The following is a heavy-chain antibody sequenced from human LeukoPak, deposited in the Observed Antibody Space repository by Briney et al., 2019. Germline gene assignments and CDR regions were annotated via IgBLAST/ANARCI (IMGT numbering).Heavy chain of an antibody. D-gene: IGHD2-2*01. CDR1: GFLVSSNY. CDR2: IYSGGST. J-gene: IGHJ4*02. CDR3: AKDVVIVVVPAARFDC. Sequence: GGSLRLSCAASGFLVSSNYMSWVRQAPGKGLEWVSVIYSGGSTYYADSVKGRFTISRDNSKNTLYLQMNSLRAEDTAVYYCAKDVVIVVVPAARFDCWGQGTLVTVSS. V-gene: IGHV3-53*01.